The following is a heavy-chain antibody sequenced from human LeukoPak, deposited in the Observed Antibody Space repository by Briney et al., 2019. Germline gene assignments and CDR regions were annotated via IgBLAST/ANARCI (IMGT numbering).Heavy chain of an antibody. Sequence: PGGSLRLSCAASGFTFSTYSMNWVRQAPGKGLEWIGYIYYSGSTNYNPSLKSRVTISVDTSKNQFSLKLSSVTAADTAVYYCARGVVVAATRGRSGFDYWGQGTLVTVSS. J-gene: IGHJ4*02. V-gene: IGHV4-59*01. CDR1: GFTFSTYS. CDR2: IYYSGST. D-gene: IGHD2-15*01. CDR3: ARGVVVAATRGRSGFDY.